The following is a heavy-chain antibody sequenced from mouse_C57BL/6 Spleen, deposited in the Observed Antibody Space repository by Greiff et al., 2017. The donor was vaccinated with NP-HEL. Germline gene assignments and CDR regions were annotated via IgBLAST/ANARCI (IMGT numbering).Heavy chain of an antibody. V-gene: IGHV1-50*01. J-gene: IGHJ1*03. CDR2: IDPSDSYT. D-gene: IGHD1-1*01. Sequence: QVQLQQPGAELVKPGASVKLSCKASGYTFTSYWMQWVKQRPGQGLEWIGEIDPSDSYTNYNQKFKGKATLTVDTSASTAYMQLSSLTSEDSAVYYCARGDYGSSWDVWGTGTTVTVSS. CDR1: GYTFTSYW. CDR3: ARGDYGSSWDV.